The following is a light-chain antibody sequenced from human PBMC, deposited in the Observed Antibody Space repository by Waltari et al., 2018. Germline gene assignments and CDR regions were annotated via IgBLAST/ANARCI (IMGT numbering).Light chain of an antibody. Sequence: AIQMTQSPSSLSASVGDRVTITCRASQGIRNNVGWYQQKPGEAPKLLIYAASSLQSGVSSRFSGSGAGTDFTLTISSLQPEDFATYYCLQDYNYPFTFGPGTKVDIK. CDR2: AAS. CDR3: LQDYNYPFT. CDR1: QGIRNN. V-gene: IGKV1-6*01. J-gene: IGKJ3*01.